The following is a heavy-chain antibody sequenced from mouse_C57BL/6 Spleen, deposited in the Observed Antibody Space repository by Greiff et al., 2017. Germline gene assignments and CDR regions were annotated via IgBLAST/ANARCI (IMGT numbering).Heavy chain of an antibody. Sequence: QVQLQQPGAELVKPGASVKLSCKASGYTFTSYWMQWVKQRPGQGLEWIGEIDPSDSYTNYNQKFKGQATLTVDTSSSPAYMQLSSRTSEDSAVYYCARRLFYYGSTYWYFDVWGTGTTVTVSS. CDR3: ARRLFYYGSTYWYFDV. J-gene: IGHJ1*03. CDR1: GYTFTSYW. CDR2: IDPSDSYT. D-gene: IGHD1-1*01. V-gene: IGHV1-50*01.